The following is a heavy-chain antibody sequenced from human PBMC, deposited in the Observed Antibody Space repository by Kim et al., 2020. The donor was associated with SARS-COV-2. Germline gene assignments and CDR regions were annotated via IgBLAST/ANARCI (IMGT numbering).Heavy chain of an antibody. CDR1: GFTFSNYS. Sequence: GGSLRLSCATSGFTFSNYSMNWVRQAPGKGLEWLSYISGSTRTIYYADSVKGRFTISRDNAKNSLYLQMNSLRAEDTAVYYCARAYYDILTGYYYGMDVWSQGTTVTVSS. J-gene: IGHJ6*02. CDR2: ISGSTRTI. CDR3: ARAYYDILTGYYYGMDV. D-gene: IGHD3-9*01. V-gene: IGHV3-48*04.